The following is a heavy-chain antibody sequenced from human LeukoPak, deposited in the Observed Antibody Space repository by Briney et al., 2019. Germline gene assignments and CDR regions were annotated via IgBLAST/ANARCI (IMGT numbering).Heavy chain of an antibody. CDR2: INHSGST. Sequence: SETLSPTCAVYGGSFSGYYWSWLRQPPGEGLVGSGEINHSGSTNYNPSLKSRVTISVDTSKNQFSLKLSSVTAADTAVYYCARAPYYDFWSGYLSSDCMDVWGQGTTVTVSS. CDR1: GGSFSGYY. J-gene: IGHJ6*02. D-gene: IGHD3-3*01. V-gene: IGHV4-34*01. CDR3: ARAPYYDFWSGYLSSDCMDV.